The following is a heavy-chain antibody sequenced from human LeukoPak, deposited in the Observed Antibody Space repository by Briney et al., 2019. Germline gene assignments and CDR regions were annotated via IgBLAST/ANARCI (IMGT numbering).Heavy chain of an antibody. V-gene: IGHV1-18*01. D-gene: IGHD1-1*01. J-gene: IGHJ3*02. CDR1: GYTFTSYS. CDR3: ARDGWNDVMKENDAFDI. Sequence: ASVKVSCKASGYTFTSYSISWVRQAPGQGLEWMGWISAYNGKTNSAQKFQDRVTMTTDTSTTTAYMELRSLRSDDTAVYYCARDGWNDVMKENDAFDIWGQGTMVTVSS. CDR2: ISAYNGKT.